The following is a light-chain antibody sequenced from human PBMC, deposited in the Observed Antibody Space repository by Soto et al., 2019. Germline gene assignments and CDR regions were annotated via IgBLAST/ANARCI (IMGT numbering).Light chain of an antibody. CDR2: DAS. Sequence: EIVLTQSPGTLSLSPGERATLSCRASQSISSTYLTWYHQRPGQAPRLLIYDASRRATGIPDRFSGSGSGTDFSLTISRLEPEDFAVYYCQQRSNWPDTFGQGTKLEIK. V-gene: IGKV3D-20*02. J-gene: IGKJ2*01. CDR1: QSISSTY. CDR3: QQRSNWPDT.